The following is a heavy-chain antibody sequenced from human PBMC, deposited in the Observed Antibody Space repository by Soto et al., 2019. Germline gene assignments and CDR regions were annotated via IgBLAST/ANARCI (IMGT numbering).Heavy chain of an antibody. CDR3: GRVDRYYGMDV. CDR1: GFTFSNYG. J-gene: IGHJ6*02. Sequence: QVQLVESGGGVVQPGRSLRLSCAASGFTFSNYGLHWVRQAPGKGLEWVADIWCDGRSKNYVDSVKGRFTISRDNSKNTLYLEMNSLRAEDSAVYYCGRVDRYYGMDVWGQGTTVTVSS. V-gene: IGHV3-33*01. CDR2: IWCDGRSK.